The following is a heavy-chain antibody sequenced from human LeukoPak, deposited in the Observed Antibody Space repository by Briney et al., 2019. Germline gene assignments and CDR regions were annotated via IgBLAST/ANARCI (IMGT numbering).Heavy chain of an antibody. Sequence: GGSLRLSCSVSGFTLTTYAMSWVRQAPGKGLEWVSAISGGGEATWYADSVKGRFTISRDNSKNTLYLQMNSLRAEDTAVYYCAKWGFYYDSSGYPHWGQGTLVTVSS. CDR2: ISGGGEAT. J-gene: IGHJ4*02. D-gene: IGHD3-22*01. V-gene: IGHV3-23*01. CDR3: AKWGFYYDSSGYPH. CDR1: GFTLTTYA.